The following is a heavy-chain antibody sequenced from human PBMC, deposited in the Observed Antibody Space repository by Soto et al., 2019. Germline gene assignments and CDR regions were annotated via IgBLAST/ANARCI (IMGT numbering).Heavy chain of an antibody. V-gene: IGHV4-39*01. CDR1: GGSISSSSYY. Sequence: SETLSLTCTVSGGSISSSSYYWGWIRQPPGKGLEWIGSIYYSGSTYYNPSLKSRVTISVDTSKNQFSLKLSSVTAADTAVYYCARSSPKGSGSYPLATALDYWGQGTLVTVSS. CDR2: IYYSGST. D-gene: IGHD3-10*01. CDR3: ARSSPKGSGSYPLATALDY. J-gene: IGHJ4*02.